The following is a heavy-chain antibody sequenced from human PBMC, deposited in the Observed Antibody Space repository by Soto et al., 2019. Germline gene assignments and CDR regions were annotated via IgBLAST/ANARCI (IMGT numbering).Heavy chain of an antibody. CDR1: GFTVSSNY. CDR3: ARVQLQWLPDY. CDR2: IYSGGAT. J-gene: IGHJ4*02. D-gene: IGHD6-19*01. V-gene: IGHV3-53*01. Sequence: EVQLMESGGDLIQPGGSLRLSCAASGFTVSSNYMSWVRQAPGKGLEWVSVIYSGGATQYADSVKGRFTISRDNSRNTLYLQMNSLRAEDTAVYYCARVQLQWLPDYWGQGTLVTVSS.